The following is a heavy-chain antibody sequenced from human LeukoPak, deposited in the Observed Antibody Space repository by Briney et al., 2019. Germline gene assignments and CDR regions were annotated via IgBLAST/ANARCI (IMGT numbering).Heavy chain of an antibody. D-gene: IGHD5-24*01. J-gene: IGHJ2*01. V-gene: IGHV4-59*01. CDR1: GGSISSYY. Sequence: SATLSLTCTVAGGSISSYYWTWIRQPPGKRMEWIGYIYYRGSTNYNPSLKSRVTISVDTSKNQFSLNLNFVTATDTAVYYCARGGDGYTSGTYSYFHLWDRGTLVTVSS. CDR3: ARGGDGYTSGTYSYFHL. CDR2: IYYRGST.